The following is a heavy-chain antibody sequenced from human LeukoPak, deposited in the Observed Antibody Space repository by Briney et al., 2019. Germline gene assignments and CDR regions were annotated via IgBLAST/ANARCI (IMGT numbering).Heavy chain of an antibody. Sequence: TGGSLGLSCAASGFTFSNYWMHWVRQVPGKGLVWVSHLNPDGTNTYYADSVKGRFTVSRDNAGNTVYLQMNSLRAEDTAVYYCVGSHVAAYWGQGTLVTVSS. D-gene: IGHD3-10*01. J-gene: IGHJ4*02. V-gene: IGHV3-74*01. CDR1: GFTFSNYW. CDR3: VGSHVAAY. CDR2: LNPDGTNT.